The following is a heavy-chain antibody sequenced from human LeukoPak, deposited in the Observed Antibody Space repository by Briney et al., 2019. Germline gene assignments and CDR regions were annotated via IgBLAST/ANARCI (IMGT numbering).Heavy chain of an antibody. D-gene: IGHD2-15*01. V-gene: IGHV4-34*01. CDR3: ARGRSF. CDR2: INHSGST. J-gene: IGHJ4*02. Sequence: PSETLSLTCTVSGDSISGYYWSWIRQPPGKGLEWIGEINHSGSTNYNPSLKSRVTISVDTSKNQFSLKLSSVTAADTAVYYCARGRSFWGQGTLVTVSS. CDR1: GDSISGYY.